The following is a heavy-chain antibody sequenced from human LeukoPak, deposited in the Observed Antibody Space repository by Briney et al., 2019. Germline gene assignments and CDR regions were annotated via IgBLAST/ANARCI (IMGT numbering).Heavy chain of an antibody. J-gene: IGHJ1*01. CDR2: ISYDGINK. CDR3: AKDSGGDYYGSLEYFQN. V-gene: IGHV3-30*18. CDR1: GFTFSSYG. Sequence: GGSLRLSCAASGFTFSSYGMHWVRQAPGKGLEWVALISYDGINKNYADSVKGRFTISRDNSKNTLYLQMNSLRAEDTAVYYCAKDSGGDYYGSLEYFQNWGQGTLVTVSS. D-gene: IGHD3-22*01.